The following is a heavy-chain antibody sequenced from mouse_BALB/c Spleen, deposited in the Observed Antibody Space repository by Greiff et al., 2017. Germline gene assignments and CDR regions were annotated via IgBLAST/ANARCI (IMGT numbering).Heavy chain of an antibody. Sequence: EVKLMESGGGLVQPGGSRKLSCAASGFTFSSFGMHWVRQAPEKGLEWVAYISSGSSTIYYADTVKGRFTISRDNPKNTLFLQMTSLRSEDTAMYYCARKHYGSSDDYAMDYWGQGTSVTVSS. D-gene: IGHD1-1*01. CDR2: ISSGSSTI. CDR3: ARKHYGSSDDYAMDY. V-gene: IGHV5-17*02. CDR1: GFTFSSFG. J-gene: IGHJ4*01.